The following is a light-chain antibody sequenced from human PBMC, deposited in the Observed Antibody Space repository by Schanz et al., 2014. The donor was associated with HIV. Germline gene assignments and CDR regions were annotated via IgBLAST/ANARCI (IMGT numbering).Light chain of an antibody. Sequence: EIVLTQSPGTLSLSPGERAALSCRASQSLGSNFLAWYQQKPGQAPRLLIFGASNRATGIPDRFSGSGSGTDFTLTISRLEPEDFGVYYCQQYGSSPLTFGPGSKLDVK. CDR3: QQYGSSPLT. CDR2: GAS. J-gene: IGKJ3*01. CDR1: QSLGSNF. V-gene: IGKV3-20*01.